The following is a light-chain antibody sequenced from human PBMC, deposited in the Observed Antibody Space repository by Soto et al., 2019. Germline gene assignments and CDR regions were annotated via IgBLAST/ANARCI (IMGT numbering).Light chain of an antibody. J-gene: IGLJ2*01. Sequence: QSVLTQPPSSSASPGESARLTCTLPSDINVGSYNIYWYQQKPGSPPRYLLYYYSDSDKGQGSGVPSRFSGSKDASANTGILLHSGLQLDDEGDHYFLIWPSNASRVFRGGTKLTVL. CDR2: YYSDSDK. V-gene: IGLV5-37*01. CDR1: SDINVGSYN. CDR3: LIWPSNASRV.